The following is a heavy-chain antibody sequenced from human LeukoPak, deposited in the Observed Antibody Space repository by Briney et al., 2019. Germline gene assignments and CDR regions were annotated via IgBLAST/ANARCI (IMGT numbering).Heavy chain of an antibody. Sequence: GESLQISFKGSGYSFTSYGISWVRPAPGQGLEWMGWISADNGKTNYAQKLQGRVTMTTDTSTTTAYMELRSLRSDDTAVYYCARRGYPVYYYYMDVWGKGTTVTISS. CDR2: ISADNGKT. CDR1: GYSFTSYG. V-gene: IGHV1-18*01. J-gene: IGHJ6*03. CDR3: ARRGYPVYYYYMDV. D-gene: IGHD5-12*01.